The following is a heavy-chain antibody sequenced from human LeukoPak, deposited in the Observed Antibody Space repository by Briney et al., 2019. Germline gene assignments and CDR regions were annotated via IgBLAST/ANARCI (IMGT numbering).Heavy chain of an antibody. D-gene: IGHD3-3*01. J-gene: IGHJ4*02. CDR1: GGSISSGDYY. V-gene: IGHV4-30-4*08. CDR2: IYYSGST. Sequence: SETLSLTCTVSGGSISSGDYYWSWIRQPPGKGLEWIGYIYYSGSTYYNPYLKSRVTISVDTSKNQFSLKLSSVTAADTAVYYCARTGRFLEWFDPLEGFDYWGQGTLVTVSS. CDR3: ARTGRFLEWFDPLEGFDY.